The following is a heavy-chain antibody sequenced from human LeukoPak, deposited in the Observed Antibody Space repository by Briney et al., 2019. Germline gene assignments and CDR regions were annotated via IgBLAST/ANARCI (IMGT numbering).Heavy chain of an antibody. J-gene: IGHJ4*02. D-gene: IGHD3-22*01. CDR1: GGSISSYY. V-gene: IGHV4-59*01. Sequence: PSETLSLTCTVSGGSISSYYWSWIRQPPGKGLEWIGYIYYSGSTNYNPSLKSRVTISVDTSKNQFSLKLSSVTAADTAVYYCARDGFGDYDSSGYSPFSDYWGQGTLVTVSS. CDR3: ARDGFGDYDSSGYSPFSDY. CDR2: IYYSGST.